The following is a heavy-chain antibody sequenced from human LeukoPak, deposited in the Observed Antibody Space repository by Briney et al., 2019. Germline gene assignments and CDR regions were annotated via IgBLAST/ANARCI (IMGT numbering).Heavy chain of an antibody. Sequence: PGGSLRLSCAPSGFXFSSYPIYWVRQAPGKGLEYVLGISSNGDSTYYANSVKGRFTISRDNSKNTLYLQMGSLRPEDMAVYYCARGTTRGSDYWGQGTLVTVSS. CDR1: GFXFSSYP. V-gene: IGHV3-64*01. J-gene: IGHJ4*02. CDR3: ARGTTRGSDY. D-gene: IGHD1-1*01. CDR2: ISSNGDST.